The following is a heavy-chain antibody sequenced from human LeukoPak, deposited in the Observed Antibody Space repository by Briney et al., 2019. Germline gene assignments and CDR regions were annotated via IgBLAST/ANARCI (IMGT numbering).Heavy chain of an antibody. CDR3: AKGWSRARYHDALVI. V-gene: IGHV3-23*01. CDR2: ISGSGGST. D-gene: IGHD2-15*01. J-gene: IGHJ3*02. Sequence: GGSLRRYCAASGFTFSSYAMSWVRQAPGKGLEWVSAISGSGGSTYYADSVKGRFTISRDNSKNTLYLQMNSLRAEDTAVYYCAKGWSRARYHDALVIWGQGTMVTVSS. CDR1: GFTFSSYA.